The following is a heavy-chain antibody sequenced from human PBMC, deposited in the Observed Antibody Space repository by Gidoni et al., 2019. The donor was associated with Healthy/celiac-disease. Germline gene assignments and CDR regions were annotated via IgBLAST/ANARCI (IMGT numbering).Heavy chain of an antibody. CDR3: ARGGSVAYCGGDCYSNWYFDL. CDR1: GFTFSSYV. V-gene: IGHV3-33*01. J-gene: IGHJ2*01. D-gene: IGHD2-21*02. Sequence: QVQLVDSGGGVVHPGRSLRLSCAASGFTFSSYVMHWVRPAPGKGLEWVAVIWYDGSNKYYADYVKGRFTISRDNSKNTLYLQMNSRRAEDTAVYYCARGGSVAYCGGDCYSNWYFDLWGRGTLVTVSS. CDR2: IWYDGSNK.